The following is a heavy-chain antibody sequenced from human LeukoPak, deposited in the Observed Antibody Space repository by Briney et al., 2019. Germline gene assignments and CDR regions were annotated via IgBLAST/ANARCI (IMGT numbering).Heavy chain of an antibody. CDR3: ARDGGYTSSWSDPFDY. CDR1: GFTFSTYS. J-gene: IGHJ4*02. CDR2: ISSSSNYI. Sequence: PGGSLRLSCAASGFTFSTYSMQWVRQAPGKGLEWVSSISSSSNYIFYADSVKGRFTISRDNAKNSLYLQLSSLRAEDTAVYYCARDGGYTSSWSDPFDYWGQGTLVTVSS. V-gene: IGHV3-21*01. D-gene: IGHD6-13*01.